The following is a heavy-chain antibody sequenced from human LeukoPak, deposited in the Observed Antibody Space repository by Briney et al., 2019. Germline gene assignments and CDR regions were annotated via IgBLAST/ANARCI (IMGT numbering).Heavy chain of an antibody. J-gene: IGHJ4*02. CDR1: GYTFTNYG. Sequence: GASVKVSCKASGYTFTNYGFTWVRQATGQGLEWMGWISAYNGNTNSAQRFQDRVTMTTDTSTNTAYMELRSLRSDDTAVYYCARAQTYTVTAPWDHWGQGTLVTVSS. D-gene: IGHD4-17*01. CDR3: ARAQTYTVTAPWDH. CDR2: ISAYNGNT. V-gene: IGHV1-18*01.